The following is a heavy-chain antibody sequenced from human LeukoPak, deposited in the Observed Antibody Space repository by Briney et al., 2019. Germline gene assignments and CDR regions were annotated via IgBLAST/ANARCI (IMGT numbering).Heavy chain of an antibody. CDR2: IIPILGIA. CDR3: ARGGYYDILTGYQLDY. D-gene: IGHD3-9*01. CDR1: GGTFSSYA. J-gene: IGHJ4*02. V-gene: IGHV1-69*04. Sequence: SVEVSCKASGGTFSSYAISWVRQAPGQGLEWMGRIIPILGIANYAQKFQGRVTITADKSTSTAYMELSSLRSEDTAVYYCARGGYYDILTGYQLDYWGQGTLVTVSS.